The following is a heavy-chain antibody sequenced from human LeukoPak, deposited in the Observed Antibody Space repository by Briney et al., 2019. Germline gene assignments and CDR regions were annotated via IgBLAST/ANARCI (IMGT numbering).Heavy chain of an antibody. CDR2: IYYSGTT. D-gene: IGHD3/OR15-3a*01. CDR3: ARQTGSGLFILP. Sequence: SETLSLTCTVSGGSISSSSYYWGWIRQPPGKGLEWIGSIYYSGTTYYNPSLKSQVSISIDTSKNQFSLRLTSVTAADTAVYYCARQTGSGLFILPGGQGTLVTVSS. J-gene: IGHJ4*02. V-gene: IGHV4-39*01. CDR1: GGSISSSSYY.